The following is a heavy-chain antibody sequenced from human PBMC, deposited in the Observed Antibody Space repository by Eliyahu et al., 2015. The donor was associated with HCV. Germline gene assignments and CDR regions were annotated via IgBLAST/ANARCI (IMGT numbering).Heavy chain of an antibody. Sequence: QVQLVESGGGVVQPGRSLRLSCAASGFXFSSYGMHWVRQAPGKGLEWVAVISYDGSNKYYADSVKGRFTISRDNSKNTLYLQMNSLRAEDTAVYYCAKALLRPPTSYYFDYWGQGTLVTVSS. CDR2: ISYDGSNK. J-gene: IGHJ4*02. CDR1: GFXFSSYG. V-gene: IGHV3-30*18. CDR3: AKALLRPPTSYYFDY. D-gene: IGHD4-17*01.